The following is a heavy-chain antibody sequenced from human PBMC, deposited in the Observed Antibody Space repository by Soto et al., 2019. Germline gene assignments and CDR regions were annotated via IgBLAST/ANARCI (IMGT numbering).Heavy chain of an antibody. CDR1: GGTFSSYA. D-gene: IGHD4-17*01. CDR3: ATWAHGDPPPIYYYYGMDV. Sequence: ASVKVSRKASGGTFSSYAISWVRQAPGQGLEWMGGIIPIFGTANYAQKFQGRVTITADESTSTAYMELSSLRSEDTAVYYCATWAHGDPPPIYYYYGMDVWGQGTTVTVSS. J-gene: IGHJ6*02. CDR2: IIPIFGTA. V-gene: IGHV1-69*13.